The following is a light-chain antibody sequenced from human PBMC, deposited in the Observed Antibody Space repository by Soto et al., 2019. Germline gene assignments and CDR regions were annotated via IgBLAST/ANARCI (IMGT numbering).Light chain of an antibody. J-gene: IGLJ1*01. Sequence: QSVLTQPPSVSGAPGQRVTISCTGSSSNIGAGYDVHWYQQLPGTAPKLLIYGNSNRPSGVPDRFSGSKSGTSASLAITGRQADDEADDYCQSSDSSLSGYVFGTGTKLTVL. CDR2: GNS. CDR1: SSNIGAGYD. V-gene: IGLV1-40*01. CDR3: QSSDSSLSGYV.